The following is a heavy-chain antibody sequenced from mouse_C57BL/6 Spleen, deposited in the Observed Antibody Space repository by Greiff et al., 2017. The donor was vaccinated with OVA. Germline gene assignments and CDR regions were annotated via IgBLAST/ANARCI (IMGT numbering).Heavy chain of an antibody. V-gene: IGHV5-6*02. J-gene: IGHJ4*01. CDR1: GFTFSSYG. CDR3: ARQGDYDDYAMDY. D-gene: IGHD2-4*01. CDR2: ISSGGSYT. Sequence: DVKLVGSGGDLVKPGGSLKLSCAASGFTFSSYGMSWVRQTPDKRLEWVATISSGGSYTYYPDSVKGRFTISRDNAKNTLYLQMSSLKSEDTAMYYCARQGDYDDYAMDYWGQGTSVTVSS.